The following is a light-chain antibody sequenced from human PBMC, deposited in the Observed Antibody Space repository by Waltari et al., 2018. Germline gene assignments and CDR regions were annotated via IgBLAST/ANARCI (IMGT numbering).Light chain of an antibody. J-gene: IGLJ2*01. CDR1: RSNIRKNA. Sequence: QSVLTQPPSVSEAPRQRVTLSCSGSRSNIRKNAVSWSQQLPGKAHKHPIYNDDLLPSGVSDRFSGSKSGTSASLAISGLQSDDEADYYCAVWDDSLNGVVFGGGTKLTVL. CDR3: AVWDDSLNGVV. V-gene: IGLV1-36*01. CDR2: NDD.